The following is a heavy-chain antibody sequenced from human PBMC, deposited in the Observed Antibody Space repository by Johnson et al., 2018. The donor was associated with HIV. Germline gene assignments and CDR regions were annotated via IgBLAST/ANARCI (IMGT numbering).Heavy chain of an antibody. D-gene: IGHD2-15*01. CDR2: ISYDGSKK. Sequence: VQLVESGGGVVQPGGSLRLSCAASGFTVSSNYMSWVRQAPGKGLEWVAVISYDGSKKYYADSVQGRFTISRDNSKNTLYLQMNSLRAEDTAVYYCASYCSGGSCYRRSPSDAFDIWGQGTMVTVSS. V-gene: IGHV3-30*03. J-gene: IGHJ3*02. CDR3: ASYCSGGSCYRRSPSDAFDI. CDR1: GFTVSSNY.